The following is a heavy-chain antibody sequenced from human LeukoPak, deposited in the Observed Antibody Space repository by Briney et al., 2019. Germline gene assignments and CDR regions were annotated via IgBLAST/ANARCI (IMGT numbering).Heavy chain of an antibody. V-gene: IGHV4-59*01. J-gene: IGHJ5*02. CDR2: IYYSGST. CDR1: GGSFSGYY. CDR3: ASWNNWFDP. D-gene: IGHD3-3*01. Sequence: SETLSLTCAVYGGSFSGYYWSWIRQPPGKGLEWIGYIYYSGSTNYNPSLKSRVTISVDTSKNQFSLKLSSVTAADTAVYYCASWNNWFDPWGQGTLVTVSS.